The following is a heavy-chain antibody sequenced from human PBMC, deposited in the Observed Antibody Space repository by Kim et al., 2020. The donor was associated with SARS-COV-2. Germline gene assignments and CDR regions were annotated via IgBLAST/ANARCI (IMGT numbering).Heavy chain of an antibody. Sequence: GGSLRLSCAASGFTFSSYGMHWVRQAPGKGLEWVAVIWYDGSNKYYADSVKGRFTISRDNSKNTLYLQMNSLRAEDTAVYYCARDSYPWGLRGWFHPWGQGTLVTVSS. V-gene: IGHV3-33*01. J-gene: IGHJ5*02. D-gene: IGHD3-16*01. CDR2: IWYDGSNK. CDR1: GFTFSSYG. CDR3: ARDSYPWGLRGWFHP.